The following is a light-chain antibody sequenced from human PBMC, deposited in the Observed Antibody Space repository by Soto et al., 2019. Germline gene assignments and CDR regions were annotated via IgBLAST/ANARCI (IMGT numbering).Light chain of an antibody. V-gene: IGKV1-5*03. Sequence: DIQMTQSPSTLSASVGHRVTITCRAGRSVSSWLAWYQQKPGKAPKLLIYKASTLESGVPSRFSGSGSGTEFTLTISSLQPDDFATYYCQQYGNYWTFGQGTTVEI. J-gene: IGKJ1*01. CDR2: KAS. CDR3: QQYGNYWT. CDR1: RSVSSW.